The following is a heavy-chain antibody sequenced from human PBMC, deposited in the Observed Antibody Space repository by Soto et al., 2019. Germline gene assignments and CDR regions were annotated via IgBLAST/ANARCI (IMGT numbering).Heavy chain of an antibody. D-gene: IGHD1-26*01. V-gene: IGHV3-23*01. CDR3: AKDRAIVGASRKFDY. J-gene: IGHJ4*02. CDR1: GLTFSNYA. Sequence: GGSLRLSCAGSGLTFSNYAMSWVRQAPGKGLEWVSGIGGSGVSTYYADSVRGRFTVSRDNSNNTLSLQMDSLRAEDTAVYYCAKDRAIVGASRKFDYWGQGTLVTVSS. CDR2: IGGSGVST.